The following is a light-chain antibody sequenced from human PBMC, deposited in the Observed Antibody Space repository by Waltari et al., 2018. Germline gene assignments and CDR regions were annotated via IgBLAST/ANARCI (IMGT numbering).Light chain of an antibody. CDR1: KLGNQF. CDR2: PDN. V-gene: IGLV3-1*01. Sequence: SYELTQPPSVSVSPGQTASISCSGDKLGNQFASWYQQKLGQSPVLIIYPDNKLPSGTPERCSCSNSGNTAPLTISATQAMDGADYYGQARDNSAFVVFGGGTKLTVL. CDR3: QARDNSAFVV. J-gene: IGLJ2*01.